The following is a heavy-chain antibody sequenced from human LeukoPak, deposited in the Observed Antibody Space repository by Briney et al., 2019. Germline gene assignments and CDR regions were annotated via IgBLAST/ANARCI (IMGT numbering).Heavy chain of an antibody. V-gene: IGHV3-23*01. J-gene: IGHJ4*02. CDR1: GFTFNSHA. Sequence: QSGGSLRLSCAASGFTFNSHAMNWVRQAPGKGLERVSGISGSGASTYYADSVKGRFTIPRDNSKNKLYLQMNSMRVEDTAVYYCRRADTAFDYWGQGTLVTVSS. CDR3: RRADTAFDY. CDR2: ISGSGAST. D-gene: IGHD3-16*01.